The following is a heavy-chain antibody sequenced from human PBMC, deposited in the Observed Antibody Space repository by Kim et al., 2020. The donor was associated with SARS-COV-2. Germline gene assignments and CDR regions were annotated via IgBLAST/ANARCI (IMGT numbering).Heavy chain of an antibody. CDR3: CEVDDYDDYQYCYYYAM. Sequence: GGSLRLSCAASGFTVSINDMSWVRQAPGKGLEWVSVISSGGGTNFYDSSKGGWTIISGNSTKKPQFLLNNSPGDDAAADYYACEVDDYDDYQYCYYYAM. J-gene: IGHJ6*01. CDR1: GFTVSIND. CDR2: ISSGGGT. D-gene: IGHD4-17*01. V-gene: IGHV3-66*01.